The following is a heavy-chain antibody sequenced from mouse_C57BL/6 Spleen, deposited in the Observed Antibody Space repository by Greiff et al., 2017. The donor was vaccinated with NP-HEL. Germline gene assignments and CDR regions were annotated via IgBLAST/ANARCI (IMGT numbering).Heavy chain of an antibody. J-gene: IGHJ2*01. V-gene: IGHV14-2*01. CDR2: IDPEDGDT. D-gene: IGHD2-1*01. CDR3: ARDGTYLDY. Sequence: EVQLQQSGAALVKPGASVKLSCSASGSTIKAYYMHWVKQRPEQGLERLGRIDPEDGDTKYAPTFQGKATITADTSSNTAFLQLSSPASEDTAVYYGARDGTYLDYWGQGTTLTVSS. CDR1: GSTIKAYY.